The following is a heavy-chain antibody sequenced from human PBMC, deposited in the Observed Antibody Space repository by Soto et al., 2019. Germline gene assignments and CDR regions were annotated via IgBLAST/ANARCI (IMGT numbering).Heavy chain of an antibody. Sequence: PGGSLRLSCAASGFTFSTYSMNWVRQAPGKGLEWVSYISSSSSTIFYTDSVKGRFTVSRDNAKNSLYLQMNSLRAEDTAVYYCARDQADIVEGTTLYYSGMDVWGQGTTVTISS. CDR2: ISSSSSTI. CDR3: ARDQADIVEGTTLYYSGMDV. D-gene: IGHD5-12*01. CDR1: GFTFSTYS. V-gene: IGHV3-48*01. J-gene: IGHJ6*02.